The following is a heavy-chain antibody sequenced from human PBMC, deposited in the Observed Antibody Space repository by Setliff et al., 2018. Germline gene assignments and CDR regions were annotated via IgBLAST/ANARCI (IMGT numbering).Heavy chain of an antibody. V-gene: IGHV1-18*01. CDR2: INNYSFKT. Sequence: GASVKVSCKASGCTYTNYGITWVRQAPGQGLEWMGWINNYSFKTNYPQKFLGRVTMTTDTSTSTAYMELKSLRSDDTAVYYCARINFYVSSGYYYAPDYWGQGTLVTVSS. J-gene: IGHJ4*02. CDR3: ARINFYVSSGYYYAPDY. CDR1: GCTYTNYG. D-gene: IGHD3-22*01.